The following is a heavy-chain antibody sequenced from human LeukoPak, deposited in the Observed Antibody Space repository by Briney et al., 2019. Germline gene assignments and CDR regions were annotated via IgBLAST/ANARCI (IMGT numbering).Heavy chain of an antibody. CDR2: ISSCGSTI. D-gene: IGHD3-22*01. V-gene: IGHV3-48*03. CDR3: ARVREYYYDSSGIDY. CDR1: GFTFSSYE. Sequence: TGGSLRLSCAASGFTFSSYEMHWVRHAPGKGLEWVSYISSCGSTIYYADSVKGRFTISRDNAKNTPYLQMNSLRAEDTAVYYCARVREYYYDSSGIDYWGQGTLVTVSS. J-gene: IGHJ4*02.